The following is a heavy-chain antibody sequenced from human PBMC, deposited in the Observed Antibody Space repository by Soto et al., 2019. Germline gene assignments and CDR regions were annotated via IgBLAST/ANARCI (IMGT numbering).Heavy chain of an antibody. Sequence: GGSLRLSCAASGFTFSSYGMHWVRQAPGKGLEWVAVISYDGSNKYYADSVKGRFTISRDNSKNTLYLQMNSLRAEDTAVYYCAKDWNSIAWGQGTLVTVSS. J-gene: IGHJ5*02. CDR2: ISYDGSNK. CDR3: AKDWNSIA. D-gene: IGHD1-1*01. V-gene: IGHV3-30*18. CDR1: GFTFSSYG.